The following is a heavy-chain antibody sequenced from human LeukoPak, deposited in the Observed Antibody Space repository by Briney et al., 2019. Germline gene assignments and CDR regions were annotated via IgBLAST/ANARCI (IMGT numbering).Heavy chain of an antibody. V-gene: IGHV3-23*01. CDR3: AKDQYYYDSSGYAYYFDY. Sequence: TGGSLRLSCAASGFTFGSYAMSWVRQAPGKGLEWVSAISGSGGSTYYADSVKGRFTISRDNSKNTLYLQMNGLRAEDTAVYYCAKDQYYYDSSGYAYYFDYWGQGTLVTVSS. CDR1: GFTFGSYA. CDR2: ISGSGGST. D-gene: IGHD3-22*01. J-gene: IGHJ4*02.